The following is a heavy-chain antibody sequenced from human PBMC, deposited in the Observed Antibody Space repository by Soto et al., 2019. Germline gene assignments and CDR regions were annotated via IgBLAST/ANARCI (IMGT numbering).Heavy chain of an antibody. CDR1: GFTFSSYW. D-gene: IGHD3-16*01. CDR3: ARDWGTDAFDI. Sequence: GGSLRLSCAASGFTFSSYWMSWVRQAPGKGLEWVANIKQDGSEKYYVDSGKGRFTISRDNAKNSLYLQMNSLRAEDTAVYYCARDWGTDAFDIWGQGTMVTVSS. J-gene: IGHJ3*02. CDR2: IKQDGSEK. V-gene: IGHV3-7*03.